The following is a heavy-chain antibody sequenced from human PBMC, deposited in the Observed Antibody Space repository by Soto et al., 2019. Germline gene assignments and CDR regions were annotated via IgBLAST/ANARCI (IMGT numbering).Heavy chain of an antibody. CDR1: GGSISSSSYY. CDR3: ARPRGKSDWFDP. CDR2: IYYSGST. V-gene: IGHV4-39*01. Sequence: PSETLSLTCTVSGGSISSSSYYWGWIRQPPGKGLEWIGSIYYSGSTYYNPSLESRVTISVDTSKNQFSLKLSSVTAADTAVYYCARPRGKSDWFDPWGQGTLVTVSS. J-gene: IGHJ5*02.